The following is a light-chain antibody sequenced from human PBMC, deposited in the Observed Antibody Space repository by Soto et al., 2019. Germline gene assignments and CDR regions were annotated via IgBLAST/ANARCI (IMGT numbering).Light chain of an antibody. J-gene: IGLJ1*01. CDR1: SSDVGGYNY. CDR3: CSYAGSYYV. CDR2: DVS. V-gene: IGLV2-11*01. Sequence: QSALTQPRSVSGSPGQSVTISCTGTSSDVGGYNYVSWYQQHPGKAPKLMIYDVSKRPSGVPDRFSGSKSGNTAALTSSGLQAEDAADYYCCSYAGSYYVFGTGTKVTVL.